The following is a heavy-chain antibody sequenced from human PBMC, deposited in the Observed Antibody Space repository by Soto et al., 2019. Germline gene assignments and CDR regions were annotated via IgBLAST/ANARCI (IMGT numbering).Heavy chain of an antibody. D-gene: IGHD3-9*01. J-gene: IGHJ4*02. Sequence: EVQLLESGGGLVQPGGSLRLSCAASGFTFSSYAMSWVRQAPGKGLEWVSAISGSGGSTYYADSVKGRFTISRDNSKNTLYLQMNSLRAEDTAVYYCAKLKVLRYFDWLLEGWDYWGQGTLVTVSS. V-gene: IGHV3-23*01. CDR3: AKLKVLRYFDWLLEGWDY. CDR1: GFTFSSYA. CDR2: ISGSGGST.